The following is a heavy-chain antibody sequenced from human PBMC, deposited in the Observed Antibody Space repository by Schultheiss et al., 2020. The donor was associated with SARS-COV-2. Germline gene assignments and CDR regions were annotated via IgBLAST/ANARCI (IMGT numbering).Heavy chain of an antibody. CDR3: ARSIAVAGMGHYYYYYGMDV. CDR2: ISYDGSNK. J-gene: IGHJ6*02. V-gene: IGHV3-30*03. Sequence: GGSLRLSCAASGFTFSSYWMSWVRQAPGKGLEWVAVISYDGSNKYYADSVKGRFTVSRDNSKNTLHLQMNSLRAEDTAVYYCARSIAVAGMGHYYYYYGMDVWGQGTTVTVSS. CDR1: GFTFSSYW. D-gene: IGHD6-19*01.